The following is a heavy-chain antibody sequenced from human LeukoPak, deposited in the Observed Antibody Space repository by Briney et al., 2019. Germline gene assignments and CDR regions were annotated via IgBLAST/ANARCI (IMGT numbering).Heavy chain of an antibody. CDR2: ISYDGSNK. V-gene: IGHV3-30*18. Sequence: GGSLRLSCAASGFTFSSYGRPWVRQAPGKGLEWVAVISYDGSNKSYADSVKGRFTISRDKSKNTLCLQMNSLRAEDTAVYYCAKVPYGDYVFAFDYWGQGTLVTVSS. J-gene: IGHJ4*02. CDR3: AKVPYGDYVFAFDY. D-gene: IGHD4-17*01. CDR1: GFTFSSYG.